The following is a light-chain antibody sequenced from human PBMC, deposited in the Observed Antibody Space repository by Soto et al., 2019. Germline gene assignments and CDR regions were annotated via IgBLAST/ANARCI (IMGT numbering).Light chain of an antibody. J-gene: IGLJ3*02. Sequence: SYELTQPPSVSVAPGQTATIPCGGNNIGSKSVHWYQQKPGQAPVLVVSDDSDRPSGIPERFSGSNSGNTATLTISGVEAGDEADYYCQVWDISGVQWVFGGGTKLTVL. CDR3: QVWDISGVQWV. V-gene: IGLV3-21*02. CDR1: NIGSKS. CDR2: DDS.